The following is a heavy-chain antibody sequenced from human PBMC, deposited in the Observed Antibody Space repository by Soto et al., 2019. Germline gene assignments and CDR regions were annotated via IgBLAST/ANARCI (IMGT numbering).Heavy chain of an antibody. CDR3: AHRTTTVTWWFDP. CDR2: IYWDDDT. V-gene: IGHV2-5*02. CDR1: GFSLTTRGVG. D-gene: IGHD4-17*01. J-gene: IGHJ5*02. Sequence: QITLKESGPTLVKPTQTLTLTCTFSGFSLTTRGVGVGWIRQPPGKPLEWLALIYWDDDTRYSPSLKSRLAITKDTSKNQVVLTMSNIDPADTGTYFCAHRTTTVTWWFDPWGQGTLVTFSS.